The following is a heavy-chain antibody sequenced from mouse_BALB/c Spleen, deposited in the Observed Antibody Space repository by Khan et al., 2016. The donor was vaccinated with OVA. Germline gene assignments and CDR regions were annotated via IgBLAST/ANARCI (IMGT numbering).Heavy chain of an antibody. D-gene: IGHD2-3*01. V-gene: IGHV1S137*01. CDR2: ISTYSGNT. CDR1: GYTFTDYA. J-gene: IGHJ2*01. CDR3: ARPAYDGYYDF. Sequence: VQLQESGPELVRPGVSVKISCKGSGYTFTDYAMYGVKQSHAKSLEWIGLISTYSGNTNYNQKFRGKATMTVDKSSSTAYMELARLTSEDSAIYYWARPAYDGYYDFWGQGTTLTVSS.